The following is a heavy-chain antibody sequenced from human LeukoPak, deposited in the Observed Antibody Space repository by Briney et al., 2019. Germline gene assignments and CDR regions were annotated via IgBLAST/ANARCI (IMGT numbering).Heavy chain of an antibody. D-gene: IGHD5-18*01. J-gene: IGHJ6*03. CDR2: IYYSGST. CDR3: ARQMDTAMVTGHYYYYMDV. CDR1: GGSISSYY. V-gene: IGHV4-59*08. Sequence: SETLSPTCTVSGGSISSYYWSWIRQPPGKGLEWIGYIYYSGSTNYNPSLKSRVTISVDTSKNQFSLKLSSVTAADTAVYYCARQMDTAMVTGHYYYYMDVWGEGTTVTVSS.